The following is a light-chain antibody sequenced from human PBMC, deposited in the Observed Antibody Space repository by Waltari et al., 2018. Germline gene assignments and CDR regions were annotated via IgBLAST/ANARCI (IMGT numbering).Light chain of an antibody. J-gene: IGLJ2*01. Sequence: QSALTQPASVSESPGQSITISCTGTISYVGGYDYFSWYQQHPGKDPKLLIYDVSERPSGVSNRFSGSKSGNTASLTISGLQAEDEADYYCCSYALFSTLVFGGGTKVTVL. CDR2: DVS. V-gene: IGLV2-23*02. CDR1: ISYVGGYDY. CDR3: CSYALFSTLV.